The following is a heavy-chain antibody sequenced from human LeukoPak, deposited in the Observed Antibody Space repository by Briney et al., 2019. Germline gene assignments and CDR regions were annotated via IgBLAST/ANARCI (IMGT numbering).Heavy chain of an antibody. D-gene: IGHD1-26*01. Sequence: GGSLRLSCAASGFTFSSYAMHWVRQAPGKGLEWVAVISYDGSNKYYADSVKGRFTISRDNSKNTLYLQMNSLRAEDTAVYYCARVSGSHLDYWGQGTLVTVSS. J-gene: IGHJ4*02. CDR3: ARVSGSHLDY. V-gene: IGHV3-30*04. CDR2: ISYDGSNK. CDR1: GFTFSSYA.